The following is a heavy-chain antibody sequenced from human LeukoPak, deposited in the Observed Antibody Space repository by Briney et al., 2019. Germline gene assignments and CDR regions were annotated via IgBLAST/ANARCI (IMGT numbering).Heavy chain of an antibody. D-gene: IGHD5-12*01. CDR3: ARDRRATRDDAFDI. Sequence: SMKVSCKASGGTFSSYAISWVRQAPGQGLEWMGGIIPIFGTANYAQKFQGRVTITADESTSTAHMELSSLRSEDTAVYYCARDRRATRDDAFDIWGQGTMVTVSS. CDR1: GGTFSSYA. J-gene: IGHJ3*02. V-gene: IGHV1-69*13. CDR2: IIPIFGTA.